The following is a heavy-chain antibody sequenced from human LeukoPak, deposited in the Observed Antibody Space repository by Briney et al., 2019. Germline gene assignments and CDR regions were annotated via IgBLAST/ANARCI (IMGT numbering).Heavy chain of an antibody. Sequence: GGSLRLSCAASGFTFSSYSMNWVRQAPGKGLEWVSSISSSSSYIYYAESVMGRFTISRDNAKNSLYVQMNSLRAEDTAVYYCAREPYYDFWSGYYDIDYWGKGTLVTVSS. J-gene: IGHJ4*02. CDR1: GFTFSSYS. V-gene: IGHV3-21*01. D-gene: IGHD3-3*01. CDR2: ISSSSSYI. CDR3: AREPYYDFWSGYYDIDY.